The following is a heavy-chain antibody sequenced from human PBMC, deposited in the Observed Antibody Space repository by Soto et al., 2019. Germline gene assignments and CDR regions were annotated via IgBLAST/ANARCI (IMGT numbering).Heavy chain of an antibody. J-gene: IGHJ6*02. V-gene: IGHV1-8*01. D-gene: IGHD5-18*01. CDR1: GYTFTSYD. CDR2: MNPNSGNT. Sequence: QVQLVQSGAEVKKPGASVKVSCKASGYTFTSYDINWVRQATGQGLEWMGWMNPNSGNTGYAHKFQGKVNMTRNSSISTASLELSSLRSENTVVYYCARSGYSYGYVYYYYGMDGWGQGTTVTVSS. CDR3: ARSGYSYGYVYYYYGMDG.